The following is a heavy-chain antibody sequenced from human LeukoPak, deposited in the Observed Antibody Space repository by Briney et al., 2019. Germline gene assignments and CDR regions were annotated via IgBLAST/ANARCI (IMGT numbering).Heavy chain of an antibody. D-gene: IGHD3-16*02. CDR1: GFTFSNSA. CDR3: ARDRYDYVWGTYRYLYYYDY. CDR2: ISYDGSNK. J-gene: IGHJ4*02. V-gene: IGHV3-30*04. Sequence: GGPLRLSCAAAGFTFSNSAMHWVRQAPGKGLEWVAVISYDGSNKYYADSVKGRFTISRDNSKSTLYLQMNTLRAEDTAVYYCARDRYDYVWGTYRYLYYYDYWGQGNLVTVSS.